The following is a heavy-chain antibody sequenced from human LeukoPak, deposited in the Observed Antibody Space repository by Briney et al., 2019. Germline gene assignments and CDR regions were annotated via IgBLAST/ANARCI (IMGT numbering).Heavy chain of an antibody. V-gene: IGHV1-69*01. CDR1: GGTFSSYA. CDR3: ARSTQYYYDSSGKENWFDP. D-gene: IGHD3-22*01. J-gene: IGHJ5*02. Sequence: SVKVSCKASGGTFSSYAISWVRQAPGQGLEWMGGIIPIFGTANYAQKFQGRVTITADESTSTAYMELRSLRSDDTAVYYCARSTQYYYDSSGKENWFDPWGQGTLVTVSS. CDR2: IIPIFGTA.